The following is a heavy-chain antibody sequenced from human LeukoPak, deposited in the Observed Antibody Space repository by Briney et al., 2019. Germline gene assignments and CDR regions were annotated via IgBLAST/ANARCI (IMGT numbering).Heavy chain of an antibody. Sequence: ASVKVSCKASGYTFTSYDINWVRQATGQGLEWMGWMNPNSGNTGYAQTFQGRVTMTRNTSISTAYMELSSLRSEDTAVYYCARLYDILAEEDYWGQGTLVTVSS. CDR1: GYTFTSYD. CDR2: MNPNSGNT. V-gene: IGHV1-8*01. CDR3: ARLYDILAEEDY. J-gene: IGHJ4*02. D-gene: IGHD3-9*01.